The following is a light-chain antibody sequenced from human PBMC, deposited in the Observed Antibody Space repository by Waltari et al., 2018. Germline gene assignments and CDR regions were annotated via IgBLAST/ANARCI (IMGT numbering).Light chain of an antibody. CDR1: SSDVGGYNY. V-gene: IGLV2-14*01. J-gene: IGLJ3*02. Sequence: QSALTQPASVSGSPGQSITISCTGTSSDVGGYNYVSWYQQHPGKAPKLLIFDVRNRPSGVSSRFSGSKSGNTASLTISGLQAEDESDYYCCSFTSGSTWVFGGGTKLTVL. CDR2: DVR. CDR3: CSFTSGSTWV.